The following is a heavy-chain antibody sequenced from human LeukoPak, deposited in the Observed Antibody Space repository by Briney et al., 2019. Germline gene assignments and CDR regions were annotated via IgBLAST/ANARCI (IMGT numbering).Heavy chain of an antibody. CDR2: ISGSGDST. Sequence: GGSLRLSCAAPGFTFSSYAMTWVRQAPGRGLEWVSVISGSGDSTYYADSVKGRFNISRDNSKNTMFLQVNSLRAEDTAVYYCARVASPRYYDRSGYYFYYYGMDVWGQGTTVTVSS. J-gene: IGHJ6*02. D-gene: IGHD3-22*01. CDR1: GFTFSSYA. CDR3: ARVASPRYYDRSGYYFYYYGMDV. V-gene: IGHV3-23*01.